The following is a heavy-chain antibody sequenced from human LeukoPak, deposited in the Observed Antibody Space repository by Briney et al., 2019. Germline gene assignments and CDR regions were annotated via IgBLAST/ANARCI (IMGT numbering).Heavy chain of an antibody. CDR1: GYTFTGYS. J-gene: IGHJ4*02. Sequence: ASVKVSCKAFGYTFTGYSMHWVRQAPGQGLEWMGWINPNSGGTSYAQKFLGRVTMTRDTSISTAYMELSSLRSDDTAVYYCAPTHINGYYYLDYWGQGTLVTVSS. V-gene: IGHV1-2*02. CDR2: INPNSGGT. D-gene: IGHD5-24*01. CDR3: APTHINGYYYLDY.